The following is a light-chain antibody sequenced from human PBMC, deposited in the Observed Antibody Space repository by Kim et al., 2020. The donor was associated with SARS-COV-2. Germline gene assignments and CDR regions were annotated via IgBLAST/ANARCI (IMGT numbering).Light chain of an antibody. CDR3: QQLNSDPPIT. CDR2: AAS. V-gene: IGKV1-9*01. J-gene: IGKJ5*01. CDR1: QDISNY. Sequence: SVGDRVTITCRASQDISNYLAWYQQKPGGAPKLLIYAASTLEGGVQSRFSGRGSGTEFTLTISSLQPEDFAIYYCQQLNSDPPITFGQGTRLEIK.